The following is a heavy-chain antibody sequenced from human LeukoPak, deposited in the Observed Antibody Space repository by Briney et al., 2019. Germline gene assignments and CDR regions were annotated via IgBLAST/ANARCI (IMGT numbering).Heavy chain of an antibody. J-gene: IGHJ5*02. CDR1: GYTFTGYY. CDR2: INPNSGAT. Sequence: ASVKVSCKASGYTFTGYYMHWVRQAPGQGLEWMGWINPNSGATDYAQTFQGRATMTRDTSINTAYMELSRLKSDDTAVYYCVRFRGSGWYSFDLWGQGTLVTVSS. V-gene: IGHV1-2*02. CDR3: VRFRGSGWYSFDL. D-gene: IGHD6-19*01.